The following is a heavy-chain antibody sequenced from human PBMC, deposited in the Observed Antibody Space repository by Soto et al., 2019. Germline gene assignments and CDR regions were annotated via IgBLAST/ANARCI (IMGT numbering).Heavy chain of an antibody. J-gene: IGHJ4*02. CDR1: GFSLSTSGVG. V-gene: IGHV2-5*02. D-gene: IGHD3-10*01. CDR2: IYWDDDK. CDR3: AHKSRFRGSGSYYNGNHFDY. Sequence: QITLKESGPTLVKPTQTLTLTCTFSGFSLSTSGVGVGWIRQPPGKALEWLALIYWDDDKRYSPSLKSRLTLTKDTCKNLVVLTMTNMDPVDTATYYCAHKSRFRGSGSYYNGNHFDYWGQGTLVTVSS.